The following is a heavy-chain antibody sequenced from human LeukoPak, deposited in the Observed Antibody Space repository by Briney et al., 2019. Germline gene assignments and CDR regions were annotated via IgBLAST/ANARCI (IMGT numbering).Heavy chain of an antibody. CDR1: GYTFTGYY. J-gene: IGHJ6*03. CDR2: INPNSGGT. D-gene: IGHD3-3*01. V-gene: IGHV1-2*02. Sequence: ASVKVSCKASGYTFTGYYMHWVRQAPGQGLEWMGWINPNSGGTNYAQKFQGRVTMTRDTSISTAYMELSRLRSDDTAVYYCARDSSEGAIFGVVIINYYMDVWGKGTAVTVSS. CDR3: ARDSSEGAIFGVVIINYYMDV.